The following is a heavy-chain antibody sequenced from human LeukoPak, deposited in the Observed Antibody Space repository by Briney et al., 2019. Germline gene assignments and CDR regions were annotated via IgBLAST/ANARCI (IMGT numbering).Heavy chain of an antibody. CDR2: IKQDGSEK. CDR1: GFTFSNYW. D-gene: IGHD3-10*01. J-gene: IGHJ4*02. V-gene: IGHV3-7*01. CDR3: ARRRLGSGILADY. Sequence: PGGSLRLSCAASGFTFSNYWMSWVRQAPGKGLEWVANIKQDGSEKNYVDSVKGRFTISRDNAKNSLYLQMNSLRAEDTAVYYCARRRLGSGILADYWGQGTLVSVPS.